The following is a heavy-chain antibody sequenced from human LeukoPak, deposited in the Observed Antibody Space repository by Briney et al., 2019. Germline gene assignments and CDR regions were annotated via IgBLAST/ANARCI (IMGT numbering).Heavy chain of an antibody. Sequence: GASVKVSCKASGYTFTSYDINWVRQATGQGLEWMGWMNPNSGNTGYAQKFQGRVTITRNTSISTAYMELSSLRSEDTAVYYCARVFRTSGGGASPLGYWGQGTLVTVSS. CDR3: ARVFRTSGGGASPLGY. D-gene: IGHD1-26*01. CDR1: GYTFTSYD. CDR2: MNPNSGNT. V-gene: IGHV1-8*03. J-gene: IGHJ4*02.